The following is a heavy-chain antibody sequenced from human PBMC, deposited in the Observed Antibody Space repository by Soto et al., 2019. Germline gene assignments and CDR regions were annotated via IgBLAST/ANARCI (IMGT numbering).Heavy chain of an antibody. CDR1: GFTFSTYS. CDR3: ARALNTADFY. D-gene: IGHD4-17*01. Sequence: GGSLRLSCAASGFTFSTYSMNWVRQAPGKGLEWVSFISSSSNYIYYADSVKGRFTISRDNAKNSLYLQMNSLRAEDTAVYYCARALNTADFYWGQGTLVTVSS. J-gene: IGHJ4*02. CDR2: ISSSSNYI. V-gene: IGHV3-21*01.